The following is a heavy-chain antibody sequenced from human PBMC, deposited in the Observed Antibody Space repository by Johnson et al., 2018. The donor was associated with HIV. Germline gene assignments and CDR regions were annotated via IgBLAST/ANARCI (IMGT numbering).Heavy chain of an antibody. Sequence: VQLVESGGGVVQPGRSLRLSCAASGFTFSTYWMHWVRQAPGKGLVWVSRINSDGSSTSYADSVKGRFTISRDNSKNTLYLQMNSLRAEDTAVYYCAKDLSSQLLWFIRDGFDVWGQGTMVTVSS. CDR3: AKDLSSQLLWFIRDGFDV. V-gene: IGHV3-74*01. CDR1: GFTFSTYW. J-gene: IGHJ3*01. D-gene: IGHD3-10*01. CDR2: INSDGSST.